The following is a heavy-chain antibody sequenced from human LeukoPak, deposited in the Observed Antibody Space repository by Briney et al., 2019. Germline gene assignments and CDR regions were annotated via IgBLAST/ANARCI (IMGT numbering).Heavy chain of an antibody. CDR2: IYNSGST. J-gene: IGHJ4*02. D-gene: IGHD1-26*01. Sequence: SETLSLTCTVSGYSISSGYYWGWIRQPPRKGLEWIGTIYNSGSTYYNPSLKSRVTISVDTSKNQFSLKLSSVTAADTAVYYCAREGGSYYPHYYFDYWGQGTLVTVSS. CDR3: AREGGSYYPHYYFDY. CDR1: GYSISSGYY. V-gene: IGHV4-38-2*02.